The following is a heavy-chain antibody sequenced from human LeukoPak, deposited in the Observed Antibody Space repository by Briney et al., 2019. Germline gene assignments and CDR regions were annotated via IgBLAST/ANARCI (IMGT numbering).Heavy chain of an antibody. CDR3: ARGGSSQGSTPKQYFYYMNV. D-gene: IGHD6-13*01. CDR2: NYHTGGT. J-gene: IGHJ6*03. Sequence: PSETLSLTCAVSNGSIGYYYWSWLRQPPGKGLEWIGYNYHTGGTNYNPSLKSRLTISLDMSRNQLSLRLTSVTAADTAVYYCARGGSSQGSTPKQYFYYMNVWGRGTTVSVSS. CDR1: NGSIGYYY. V-gene: IGHV4-59*01.